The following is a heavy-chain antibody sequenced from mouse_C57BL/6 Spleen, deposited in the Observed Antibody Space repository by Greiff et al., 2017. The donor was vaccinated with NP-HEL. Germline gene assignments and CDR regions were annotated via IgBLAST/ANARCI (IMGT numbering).Heavy chain of an antibody. Sequence: EVKLVESGGGLVKPGGSLKLSCAASGFTFSDYGMHWVRQAPEKGLEWVAYISSGSSTISYADTVKGRFTISRDNAKNTLFLQMTSLRSEDTAMYYCARTGSSPYFDDWGQGTTLTVSS. J-gene: IGHJ2*01. CDR3: ARTGSSPYFDD. CDR1: GFTFSDYG. D-gene: IGHD1-1*01. V-gene: IGHV5-17*01. CDR2: ISSGSSTI.